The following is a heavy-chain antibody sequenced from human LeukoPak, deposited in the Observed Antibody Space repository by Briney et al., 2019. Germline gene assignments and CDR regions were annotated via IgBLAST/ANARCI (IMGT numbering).Heavy chain of an antibody. Sequence: SETLSLTCAVSGYSISSGCYWGWIRQPPGKGLEWIGSIYHSGSTYYNPSLKSRVTISVDTSKNQFSLKLSSVTAADTAVYYCARHPAASYYDFWSGYPNYYYYMDVWGKGTTVTVSS. D-gene: IGHD3-3*01. CDR1: GYSISSGCY. CDR3: ARHPAASYYDFWSGYPNYYYYMDV. V-gene: IGHV4-38-2*01. J-gene: IGHJ6*03. CDR2: IYHSGST.